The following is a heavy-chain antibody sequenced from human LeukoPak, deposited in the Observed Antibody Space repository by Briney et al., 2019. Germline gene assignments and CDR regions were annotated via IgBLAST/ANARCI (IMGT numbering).Heavy chain of an antibody. CDR3: ARSGYSSRGHYYYGMDV. CDR1: GYTFTSYG. D-gene: IGHD6-13*01. V-gene: IGHV1-18*01. Sequence: GASVKVSCKASGYTFTSYGISWVRQAPGQGLEWMGLISAYNGNTNYAQKLQGRVTMTTDTSTSTAYMELRSLRSDDTAVYYCARSGYSSRGHYYYGMDVWGQGTTVTVSS. CDR2: ISAYNGNT. J-gene: IGHJ6*02.